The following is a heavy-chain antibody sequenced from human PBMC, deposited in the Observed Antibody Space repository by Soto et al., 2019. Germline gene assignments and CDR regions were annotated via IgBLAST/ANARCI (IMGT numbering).Heavy chain of an antibody. J-gene: IGHJ6*03. V-gene: IGHV3-48*01. CDR1: GFTFSSYS. CDR3: ARVRKDYYYYYMDV. CDR2: ISSSSSTI. Sequence: VQLVESGGGLVQPGGSLRLSCAASGFTFSSYSMNWVRQAPGKGLEWVSYISSSSSTIYYADSVKGRFTISRDNAKNSLYLQMNSLRAEDTAVYYCARVRKDYYYYYMDVWGKGTTVTVSS.